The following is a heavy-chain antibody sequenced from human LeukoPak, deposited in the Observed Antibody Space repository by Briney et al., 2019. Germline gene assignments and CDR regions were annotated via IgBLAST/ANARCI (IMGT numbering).Heavy chain of an antibody. CDR1: GFTFSSYS. CDR2: ISSSSSYI. V-gene: IGHV3-21*01. Sequence: GGSLRLSCAASGFTFSSYSMNWVRQAPGKGLEWVSSISSSSSYIYYADSVKGRFTISRDNAKNSLYLQMNSLRAEDTAVYYCARDVRGRGYCSSTSCYGRQGHDWGQGTMVTVSS. J-gene: IGHJ3*01. D-gene: IGHD2-2*01. CDR3: ARDVRGRGYCSSTSCYGRQGHD.